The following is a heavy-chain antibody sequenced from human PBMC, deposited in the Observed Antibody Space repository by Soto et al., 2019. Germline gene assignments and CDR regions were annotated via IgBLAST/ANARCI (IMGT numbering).Heavy chain of an antibody. V-gene: IGHV4-59*01. CDR2: ILKSGNT. J-gene: IGHJ4*02. CDR1: GGSISGYS. Sequence: SETLSLTCTVSGGSISGYSWIWFRQPPGKGLEWIGDILKSGNTNYNPSLKSRVTISLDTSENQFSLKLTSVTAADTAVYYCARGPTVTTDYWGQGTLVTVSS. CDR3: ARGPTVTTDY. D-gene: IGHD4-17*01.